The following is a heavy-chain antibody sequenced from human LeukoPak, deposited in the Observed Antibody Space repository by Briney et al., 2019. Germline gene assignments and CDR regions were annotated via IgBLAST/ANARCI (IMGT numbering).Heavy chain of an antibody. V-gene: IGHV3-48*01. CDR1: GFTFSRYW. CDR3: ARGLDP. Sequence: GGSLRLSCAASGFTFSRYWMSWVRQAPGKGPEWVSYISTGSGTIYYADSVKGRFTISRDNAKNSLYLQMNSLRVEDTAAYYCARGLDPWGQGTLVTVSS. J-gene: IGHJ5*02. CDR2: ISTGSGTI.